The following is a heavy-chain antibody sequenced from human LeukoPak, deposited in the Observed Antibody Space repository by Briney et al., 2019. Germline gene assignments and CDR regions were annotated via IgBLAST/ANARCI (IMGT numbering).Heavy chain of an antibody. V-gene: IGHV4-30-4*01. D-gene: IGHD4-17*01. J-gene: IGHJ4*02. CDR1: GGSISSGDYY. CDR2: IYYSGST. Sequence: PSETLSLTCTVSGGSISSGDYYWSWIRQPPGKGLEWIGYIYYSGSTYYNPSLKSRVTIPVDTSKNQFSLKLSSVTAADTAVYYCARVRIDGDLHFDYWGQGTLVTVSS. CDR3: ARVRIDGDLHFDY.